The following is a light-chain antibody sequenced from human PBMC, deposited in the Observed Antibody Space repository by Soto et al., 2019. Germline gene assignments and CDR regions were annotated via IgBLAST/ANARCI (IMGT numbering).Light chain of an antibody. J-gene: IGKJ1*01. CDR2: KAS. CDR3: QQYNGLPTWT. Sequence: DLQMTQSPSTLSASVGDRVTINCRASQNIYIWLAWYQKKPGKAPNLLIYKASTLQSGVPSRFSGNGSGTEFTLTITSLQPDDSATYYCQQYNGLPTWTFGQGTKVDIK. CDR1: QNIYIW. V-gene: IGKV1-5*03.